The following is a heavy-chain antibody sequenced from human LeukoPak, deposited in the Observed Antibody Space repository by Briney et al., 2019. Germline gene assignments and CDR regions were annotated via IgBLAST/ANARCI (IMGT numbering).Heavy chain of an antibody. J-gene: IGHJ4*02. CDR2: INPNSGGT. CDR1: GYTFTSYY. CDR3: AREGIYDNGVYF. Sequence: ASVKVSCKASGYTFTSYYMHWVRQAPGQGLEWVGWINPNSGGTNYAQTLQGRVTMTRDTSMSTAYMELGRLRADDTAVYYCAREGIYDNGVYFWGQGTMVTVSS. D-gene: IGHD3-22*01. V-gene: IGHV1-2*02.